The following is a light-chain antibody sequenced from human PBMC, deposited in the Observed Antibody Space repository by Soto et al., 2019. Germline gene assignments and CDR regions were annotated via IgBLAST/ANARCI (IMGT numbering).Light chain of an antibody. J-gene: IGLJ7*01. V-gene: IGLV4-69*01. CDR1: SGHSTYT. CDR3: QTWGTGYAV. Sequence: QPVLTQSPSASASLGASVKLTCTLSSGHSTYTIAWHQQQPEKGPRYLMNINSDGSHTKGDGIPDRFSGSSSGAERYLTISSLQSEDEAYYYCQTWGTGYAVFGGGTQLTVL. CDR2: INSDGSH.